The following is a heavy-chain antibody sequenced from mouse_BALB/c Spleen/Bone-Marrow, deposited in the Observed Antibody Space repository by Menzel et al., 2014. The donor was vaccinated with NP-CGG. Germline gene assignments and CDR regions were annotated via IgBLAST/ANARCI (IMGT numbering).Heavy chain of an antibody. V-gene: IGHV1-20*02. Sequence: EVQLQQSGPELVKPGASVKISCKASGYSFTGYFMNWVMQSHGKSLEWIGRINPYNGDTFYNQKFKGKATLTVDESSSTAHMELRSLASEDSAVYYCARSGYYGSSCFDYWGQGTTLTVSS. CDR3: ARSGYYGSSCFDY. CDR2: INPYNGDT. J-gene: IGHJ2*01. D-gene: IGHD1-1*01. CDR1: GYSFTGYF.